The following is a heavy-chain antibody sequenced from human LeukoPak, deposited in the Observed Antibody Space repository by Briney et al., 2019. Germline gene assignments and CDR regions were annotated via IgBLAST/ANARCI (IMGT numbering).Heavy chain of an antibody. CDR3: ARKENVYYYFDY. Sequence: SETLSLTCAVSGYSIASSSWWGWIRQPPGKGLEWIGYIYHSGTTYYNPSLQSRVTMSVDTSKNQFSLKLSSVTAVDTAVYYCARKENVYYYFDYWGQGTLVTVSS. V-gene: IGHV4-28*01. D-gene: IGHD3-10*01. J-gene: IGHJ4*02. CDR1: GYSIASSSW. CDR2: IYHSGTT.